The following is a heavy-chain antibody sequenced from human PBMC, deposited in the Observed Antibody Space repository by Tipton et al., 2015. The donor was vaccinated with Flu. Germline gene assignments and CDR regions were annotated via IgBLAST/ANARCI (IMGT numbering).Heavy chain of an antibody. CDR2: ISYDGSNK. D-gene: IGHD2-2*01. CDR3: ARDLSVGCSTSCHWHIYYYYYGMDV. Sequence: SLRLSCAASGFTFSSYAMHWVRQAPGKGLEWVAVISYDGSNKYYADSVKGRFTISRDNSKNTLYLQMNSLRAEDTAVYYCARDLSVGCSTSCHWHIYYYYYGMDVWGQGTTVTVSS. V-gene: IGHV3-30-3*01. J-gene: IGHJ6*02. CDR1: GFTFSSYA.